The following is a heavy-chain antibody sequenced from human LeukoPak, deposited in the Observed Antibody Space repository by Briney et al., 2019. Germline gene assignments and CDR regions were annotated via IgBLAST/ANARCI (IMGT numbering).Heavy chain of an antibody. V-gene: IGHV1-46*01. CDR1: GGTFSSYA. D-gene: IGHD3-16*01. Sequence: ASVKVSCKASGGTFSSYAISWVRQAPGQGLEWMGIINPSGGSTSYAQKFQGRVTMTRDTSTSTVYMELSSLRSEDTAVYYCARDWGIPQNSFDYWGQGTLVTVSS. J-gene: IGHJ4*02. CDR3: ARDWGIPQNSFDY. CDR2: INPSGGST.